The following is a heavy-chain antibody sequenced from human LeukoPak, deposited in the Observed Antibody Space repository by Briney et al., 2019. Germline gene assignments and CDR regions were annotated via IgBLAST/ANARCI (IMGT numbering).Heavy chain of an antibody. CDR3: ARRYFDS. CDR2: IKQDGSAK. J-gene: IGHJ4*02. V-gene: IGHV3-7*03. CDR1: GFTFSGST. Sequence: PGGSLRLSCAASGFTFSGSTLHWVRQAPGKGLEWVANIKQDGSAKYYVDSVKGRFTISRDNAKNSLYLQMNSLRAEDTAVYYCARRYFDSWGQGTLVTVSS.